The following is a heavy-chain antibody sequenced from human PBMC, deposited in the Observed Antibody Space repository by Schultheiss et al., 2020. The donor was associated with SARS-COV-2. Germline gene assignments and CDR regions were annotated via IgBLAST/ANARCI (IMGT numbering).Heavy chain of an antibody. J-gene: IGHJ4*02. CDR2: INHSGST. CDR3: ARGYGSSWYGFDY. V-gene: IGHV4-34*01. D-gene: IGHD6-13*01. Sequence: SETLSLTCAVYGGSFSGYYWSWVRQPPGKGLEWIGEINHSGSTNYNPSLKSRVTISVDTSKNQFSLKLSSVTAADTAVYYCARGYGSSWYGFDYWGQGTLVTVSS. CDR1: GGSFSGYY.